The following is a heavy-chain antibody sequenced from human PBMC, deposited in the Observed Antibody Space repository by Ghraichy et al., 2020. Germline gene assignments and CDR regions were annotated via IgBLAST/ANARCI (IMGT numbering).Heavy chain of an antibody. CDR2: IIPIFGTA. CDR3: ARGKSSGWLEYFQH. V-gene: IGHV1-69*13. CDR1: GGTFSRYA. D-gene: IGHD6-19*01. J-gene: IGHJ1*01. Sequence: SVKVSCKASGGTFSRYAISWVRQAPGQGLEWMGGIIPIFGTANYAQKFQGRVTITADESTSTAYMELSSLRSEDTAVYYCARGKSSGWLEYFQHWGQGTLVTVSS.